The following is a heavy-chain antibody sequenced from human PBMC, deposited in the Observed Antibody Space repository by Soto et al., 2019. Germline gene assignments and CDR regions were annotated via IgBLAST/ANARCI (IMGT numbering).Heavy chain of an antibody. CDR1: GYTFSSYG. V-gene: IGHV1-18*01. J-gene: IGHJ6*02. Sequence: QVQLVQSGAEVKKPGASVKVSCKASGYTFSSYGISWVRQAPGQGLEWMGWISAYNGNTNYAQKLQGRVTMPTDTSTSTADMALRSLGSDDTAVYYCASSYCGGDCTVLYYYYGMDVWGQGTTVTVSS. D-gene: IGHD2-21*02. CDR2: ISAYNGNT. CDR3: ASSYCGGDCTVLYYYYGMDV.